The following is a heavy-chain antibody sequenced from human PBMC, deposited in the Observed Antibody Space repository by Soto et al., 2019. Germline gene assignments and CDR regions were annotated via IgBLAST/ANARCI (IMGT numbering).Heavy chain of an antibody. V-gene: IGHV3-33*01. CDR1: GFTFSSYG. CDR2: IWYDGSNK. Sequence: QVQQVESGGGVVQPGRSLRLSCAASGFTFSSYGMHWVRQAPGKGLEWVAVIWYDGSNKYYADSVKGRFTISRDNSKNTLYLQMNSLRAEDTAVYYCARWAIFGVVEGAFDIWGQGTMVTVSS. CDR3: ARWAIFGVVEGAFDI. J-gene: IGHJ3*02. D-gene: IGHD3-3*01.